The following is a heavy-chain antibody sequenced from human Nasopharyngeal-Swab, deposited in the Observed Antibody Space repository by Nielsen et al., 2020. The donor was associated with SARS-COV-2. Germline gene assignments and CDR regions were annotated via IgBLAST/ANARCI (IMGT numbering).Heavy chain of an antibody. CDR1: GFTFSSYW. J-gene: IGHJ4*02. Sequence: LSPTFAASGFTFSSYWMHWVRQAPGKGLVWVSRSNSDGSSTSYADSVKGRFTISRDNAKNTLYLQMNSLRVEDTAVYYCARGTFSSGLTHWGQGTLVTVSS. CDR3: ARGTFSSGLTH. V-gene: IGHV3-74*01. CDR2: SNSDGSST. D-gene: IGHD3-22*01.